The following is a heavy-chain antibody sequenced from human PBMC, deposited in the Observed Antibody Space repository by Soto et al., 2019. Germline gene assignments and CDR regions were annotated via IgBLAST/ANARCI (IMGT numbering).Heavy chain of an antibody. J-gene: IGHJ4*02. V-gene: IGHV3-30*18. Sequence: VQLVESGGGVVQPGRSLRLSCAASGFTFSDYAMHWVRQAPGKGLEWVAVVSHDGRNTHYADSVKGRFTISRDSSTNTVSRETTSLRAEATAVYYCAKGGRQWLVTSDFNYWGQGALVTVSS. CDR3: AKGGRQWLVTSDFNY. D-gene: IGHD6-19*01. CDR1: GFTFSDYA. CDR2: VSHDGRNT.